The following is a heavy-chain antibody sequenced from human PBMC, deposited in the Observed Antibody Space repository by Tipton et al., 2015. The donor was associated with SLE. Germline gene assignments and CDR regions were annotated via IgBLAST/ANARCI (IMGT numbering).Heavy chain of an antibody. CDR2: FYHSGSI. CDR3: AKTVPGAAYLFDL. V-gene: IGHV4-38-2*02. CDR1: GFSIINGYY. J-gene: IGHJ4*02. D-gene: IGHD2-8*02. Sequence: TLSLTCTVSGFSIINGYYWGWIRQSPGKGLEWIGSFYHSGSIYYNPSLNSRVTISLDTSKNQFSLRLTSVTAADTAVYYCAKTVPGAAYLFDLWGQGTLVTVSS.